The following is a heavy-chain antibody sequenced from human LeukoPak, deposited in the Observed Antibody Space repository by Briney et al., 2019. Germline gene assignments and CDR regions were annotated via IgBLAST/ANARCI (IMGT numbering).Heavy chain of an antibody. CDR2: IYPGDSDT. V-gene: IGHV5-51*01. J-gene: IGHJ5*02. CDR1: GYSFTSYW. Sequence: GESLKISCKGSGYSFTSYWIGWVRQMPGKGLEWMGIIYPGDSDTRYSPSFQGQVTISADKSISTAYLQWSSLKASDTAMYYCARRGGGEYYDILTGYYNVGWFDPRGQGTLVTVSS. CDR3: ARRGGGEYYDILTGYYNVGWFDP. D-gene: IGHD3-9*01.